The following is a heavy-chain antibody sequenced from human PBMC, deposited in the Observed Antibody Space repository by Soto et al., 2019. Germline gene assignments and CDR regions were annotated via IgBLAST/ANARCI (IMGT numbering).Heavy chain of an antibody. CDR2: IYYSGST. J-gene: IGHJ5*02. CDR3: ARDSRPGYSST. Sequence: SETLSLTCTVSGGSISSGGYYWSWIRQHPGRGLEWIGYIYYSGSTYYNPSLKSRVTISVDTSKNQFSLKLSSVTAADTAVYYCARDSRPGYSSTWGQGTLVTVSS. D-gene: IGHD6-19*01. CDR1: GGSISSGGYY. V-gene: IGHV4-31*03.